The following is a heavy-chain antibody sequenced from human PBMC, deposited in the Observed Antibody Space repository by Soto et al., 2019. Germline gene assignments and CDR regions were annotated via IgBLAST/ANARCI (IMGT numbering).Heavy chain of an antibody. Sequence: EVQLVESGGGLVQPGGSLRLSCAASGFTFSSYWMHWVRQAPGKGLVWVSRIKSDGSSTSYADSVKGRFTTSRDNAKNTLYLQMNSLRAEDTAVYYCAREYVVATTVNYYHGMDVWGQGTTVTVSS. J-gene: IGHJ6*02. D-gene: IGHD5-12*01. CDR2: IKSDGSST. CDR3: AREYVVATTVNYYHGMDV. CDR1: GFTFSSYW. V-gene: IGHV3-74*01.